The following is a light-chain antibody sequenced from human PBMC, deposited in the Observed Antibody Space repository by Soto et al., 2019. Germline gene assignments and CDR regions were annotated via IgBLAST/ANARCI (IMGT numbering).Light chain of an antibody. V-gene: IGLV2-23*01. Sequence: QSVLTQPASVSGSPGQSITISCSGTTSDVGGYNLVSWYQQHTAKAPKLLIYEGTQRPSGVSSRFSGSKSGNTASLTISGHQDEDEADYYCCSYASSSSYVFGTGTKVTVL. CDR1: TSDVGGYNL. CDR3: CSYASSSSYV. J-gene: IGLJ1*01. CDR2: EGT.